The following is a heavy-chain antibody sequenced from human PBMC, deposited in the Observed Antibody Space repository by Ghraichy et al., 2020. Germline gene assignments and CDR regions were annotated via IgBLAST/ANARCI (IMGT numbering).Heavy chain of an antibody. CDR1: GFTFDDYT. Sequence: GGSLRLSCAASGFTFDDYTMHWVRQAPGKGLEWVSLISWDGGSTYYADSVKGRFTISRDNSKNSLYLQMNSLRTEDTALYYCAKAGNGTDYDFWSGYYTHFDYWGQGTLVTVSS. V-gene: IGHV3-43*01. CDR3: AKAGNGTDYDFWSGYYTHFDY. D-gene: IGHD3-3*01. J-gene: IGHJ4*02. CDR2: ISWDGGST.